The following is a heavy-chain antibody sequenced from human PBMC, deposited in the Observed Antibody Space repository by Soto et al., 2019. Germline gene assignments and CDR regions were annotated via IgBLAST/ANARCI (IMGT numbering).Heavy chain of an antibody. CDR1: GFTFSNAW. D-gene: IGHD1-26*01. CDR2: IKSKTDGGTT. J-gene: IGHJ3*02. Sequence: GGSLRLSCAASGFTFSNAWMNWVRQAPGKGLEWVGRIKSKTDGGTTDYATPVKGRFTISRDDSKYTLYMQMNSLKTEDTAVYYGTTGAFRWELLEGDAFDIWGQGTMVTVSS. CDR3: TTGAFRWELLEGDAFDI. V-gene: IGHV3-15*07.